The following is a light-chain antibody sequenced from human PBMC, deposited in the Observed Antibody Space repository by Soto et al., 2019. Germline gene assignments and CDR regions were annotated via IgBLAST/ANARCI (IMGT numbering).Light chain of an antibody. CDR2: SNN. J-gene: IGLJ1*01. V-gene: IGLV1-44*01. CDR1: SSNIGSKS. CDR3: HSYDISLSGYV. Sequence: QSVLTQPPSVSGTPGQRVNMSCSGSSSNIGSKSVSWYQHLPQTAPKLLIYSNNQRPSGVPGRFSGSKSGTSASLAISGLQSDDEADYYCHSYDISLSGYVFGPGTKLTVL.